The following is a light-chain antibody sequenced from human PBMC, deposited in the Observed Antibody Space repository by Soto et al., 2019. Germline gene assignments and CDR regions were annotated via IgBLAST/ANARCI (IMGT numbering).Light chain of an antibody. CDR3: AAWDDSLNGVV. Sequence: QSVLTQPPSASGTFGQRITISRSGSSSNIGSNIVNWYRQLPGTAPKLLIYTNNQRTSGVPDRFSGSKFGTSASLAISGLQSEDEADYYCAAWDDSLNGVVFGGGTKLTVL. V-gene: IGLV1-44*01. CDR1: SSNIGSNI. CDR2: TNN. J-gene: IGLJ2*01.